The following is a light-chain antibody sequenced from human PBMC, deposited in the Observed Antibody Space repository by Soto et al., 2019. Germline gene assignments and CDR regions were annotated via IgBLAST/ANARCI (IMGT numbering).Light chain of an antibody. J-gene: IGLJ2*01. Sequence: QSALTQPASVSGSPGQSITISCTGTSNDVGIYNLVSWYQQHPGKAPQLLIYEVIQRPSGVSNRFSGSKSGNTASLTISGLQAEDEADYYCCSSASSNIVLFGGGTKLTVL. V-gene: IGLV2-23*02. CDR2: EVI. CDR1: SNDVGIYNL. CDR3: CSSASSNIVL.